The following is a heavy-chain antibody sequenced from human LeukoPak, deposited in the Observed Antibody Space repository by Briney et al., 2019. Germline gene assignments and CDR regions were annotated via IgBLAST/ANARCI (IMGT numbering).Heavy chain of an antibody. V-gene: IGHV3-23*01. Sequence: PGGSLRLSCAASGFTFSKYAMTWVRQAPGRGLEWVSGISVSGGSTNYADSVKGRFTISRDNSKNTLSLQMNSLRAEDTAVYHCAESDCFESGGYYFFEYWGQGTLVTVSS. D-gene: IGHD3-22*01. CDR3: AESDCFESGGYYFFEY. CDR2: ISVSGGST. CDR1: GFTFSKYA. J-gene: IGHJ4*02.